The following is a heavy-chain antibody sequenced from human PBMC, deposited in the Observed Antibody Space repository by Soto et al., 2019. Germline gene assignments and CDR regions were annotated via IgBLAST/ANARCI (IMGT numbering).Heavy chain of an antibody. CDR2: ISGYNGNT. CDR1: GYTFSGYS. V-gene: IGHV1-18*04. CDR3: AIDVFCGGAPACPDMDV. Sequence: AAVKVSCKASGYTFSGYSITWVRQAPGQGLEGMGRISGYNGNTNYARTLRGRLTLTTDTSTSTAYMELRSLTSDDTAVYYCAIDVFCGGAPACPDMDVWGQGTTVTVSS. J-gene: IGHJ6*02. D-gene: IGHD2-21*01.